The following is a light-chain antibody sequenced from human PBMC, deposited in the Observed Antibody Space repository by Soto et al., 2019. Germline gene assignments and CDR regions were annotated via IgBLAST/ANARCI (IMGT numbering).Light chain of an antibody. V-gene: IGKV3-20*01. J-gene: IGKJ2*01. Sequence: EIVLTQSPGTLSLSPGERATLSCRASQTISSTYLAWYQQKPGQAPRLLIYGGSSRATGIPDRLSGSGSGTDFTLTISRLEPEDFAVYYCQQYGSSPNTFGQGTKLEIK. CDR1: QTISSTY. CDR2: GGS. CDR3: QQYGSSPNT.